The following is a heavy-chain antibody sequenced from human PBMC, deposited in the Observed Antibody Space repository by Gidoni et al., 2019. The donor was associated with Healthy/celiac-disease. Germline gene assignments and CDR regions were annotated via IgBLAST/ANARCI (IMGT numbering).Heavy chain of an antibody. D-gene: IGHD3-22*01. Sequence: QVQLVQSGAEVKKPGASVKVSCKASGYTFTGYYMHWVRQAPGQGLEWMGWINPNSGGTNYAQKFQGRVTMTRDTSISTAYMELSRLRSDDTAVYYCARAYYDSSSYYPFYFDYWGQGTLVTVSS. CDR2: INPNSGGT. CDR1: GYTFTGYY. CDR3: ARAYYDSSSYYPFYFDY. J-gene: IGHJ4*02. V-gene: IGHV1-2*02.